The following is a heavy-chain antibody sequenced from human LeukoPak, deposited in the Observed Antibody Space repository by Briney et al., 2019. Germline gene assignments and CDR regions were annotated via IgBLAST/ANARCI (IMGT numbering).Heavy chain of an antibody. J-gene: IGHJ4*02. CDR2: ISGSGGST. V-gene: IGHV3-23*01. CDR1: GFTFSTFA. Sequence: PGGSLRLSRAPSGFTFSTFAMSWVREAPGKGLECGSAISGSGGSTYYVDSVKGRFPISRDNSTNTLYLQMNSLRGADTAVYDCAKDRTNYYDSSGYYWSGFDYWGQGTLVTVSS. CDR3: AKDRTNYYDSSGYYWSGFDY. D-gene: IGHD3-22*01.